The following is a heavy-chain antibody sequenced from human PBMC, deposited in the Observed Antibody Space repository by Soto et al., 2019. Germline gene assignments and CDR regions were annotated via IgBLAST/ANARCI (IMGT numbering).Heavy chain of an antibody. CDR2: TRNSGGA. Sequence: QVQLQESGPGLVKPSGTLSLTCAVSSGSVFSSNWWSWVRLPPGKGLEWNGETRNSGGANYNPSLKSRVTIAVDRSRNHIFLELSSVTAADTAVYYCASHLVMAGTRGFDHWGLGTLVTVSS. V-gene: IGHV4-4*02. CDR1: SGSVFSSNW. J-gene: IGHJ4*02. D-gene: IGHD6-19*01. CDR3: ASHLVMAGTRGFDH.